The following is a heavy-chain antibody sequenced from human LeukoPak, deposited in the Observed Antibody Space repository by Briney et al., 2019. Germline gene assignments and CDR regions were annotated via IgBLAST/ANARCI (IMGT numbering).Heavy chain of an antibody. CDR1: GGTFSSYA. V-gene: IGHV1-69*13. Sequence: GASVKVSCKASGGTFSSYAISWVRQAPGQGLEWMGGIIPIFGTANYAQKFQGRVTITADESTSTAYMELSSLRSEDTAVYYCARPHGDSYCGSDCYYYWGQGTLVTVSS. J-gene: IGHJ4*02. CDR2: IIPIFGTA. CDR3: ARPHGDSYCGSDCYYY. D-gene: IGHD2-21*01.